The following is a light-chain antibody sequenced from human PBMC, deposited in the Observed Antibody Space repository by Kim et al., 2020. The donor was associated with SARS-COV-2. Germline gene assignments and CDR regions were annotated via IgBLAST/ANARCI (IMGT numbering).Light chain of an antibody. Sequence: ASVGDSVTITCRASQDVSNFLAWIQQRPGEAPKSLIYASSSLRSGVPSHFSGSGSGTDFTLTISSLQPEDFATYYCQQYLSYPLTFGQGTKVDIK. CDR2: ASS. CDR3: QQYLSYPLT. CDR1: QDVSNF. V-gene: IGKV1-16*02. J-gene: IGKJ1*01.